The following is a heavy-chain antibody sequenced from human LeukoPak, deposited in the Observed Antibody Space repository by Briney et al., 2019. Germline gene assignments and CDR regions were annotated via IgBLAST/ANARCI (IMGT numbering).Heavy chain of an antibody. Sequence: GASVKVSCKSSGFTFTDEYIHWVRQAPGQGLEWMGWINPYSGAINYAQKFQGRVTLTRDTSISTAYMELSRLTSGGTAVYYCARDPKSQLLLDYWGQGTLVTVSS. J-gene: IGHJ4*02. D-gene: IGHD2-2*01. CDR1: GFTFTDEY. CDR3: ARDPKSQLLLDY. V-gene: IGHV1-2*02. CDR2: INPYSGAI.